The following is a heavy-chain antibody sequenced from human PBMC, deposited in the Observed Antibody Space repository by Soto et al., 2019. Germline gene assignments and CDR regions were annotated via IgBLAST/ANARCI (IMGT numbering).Heavy chain of an antibody. Sequence: SLRLSCAASGFTFSSYGMHWVRQAPGKGLEWVAVISYDGSNKCYADSVKGRFTISRDNSKNTLYLQMNSLRAEDTAVYYCAKDHDILTGYDPYYFDDWGQGTLVTVSS. CDR2: ISYDGSNK. V-gene: IGHV3-30*18. CDR3: AKDHDILTGYDPYYFDD. CDR1: GFTFSSYG. J-gene: IGHJ4*02. D-gene: IGHD3-9*01.